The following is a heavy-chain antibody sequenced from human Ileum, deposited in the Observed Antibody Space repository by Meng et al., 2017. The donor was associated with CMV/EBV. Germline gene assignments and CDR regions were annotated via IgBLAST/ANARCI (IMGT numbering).Heavy chain of an antibody. V-gene: IGHV3-23*01. CDR2: ISADDDRT. CDR3: ARVGGSWGYYYGMDV. J-gene: IGHJ6*02. Sequence: GGSLRLSCAASGFTFTDFAMDWVRRAPGKGLEWVSGISADDDRTYYADSVKGRFTISRDNAKNSLYLQMNSLRAEDTAVYYCARVGGSWGYYYGMDVWGQGTTVTVSS. CDR1: GFTFTDFA. D-gene: IGHD3-16*01.